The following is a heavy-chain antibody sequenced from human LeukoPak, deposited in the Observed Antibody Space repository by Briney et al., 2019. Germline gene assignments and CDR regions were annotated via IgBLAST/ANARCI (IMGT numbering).Heavy chain of an antibody. V-gene: IGHV1-69*06. CDR3: ARAYCSSTSCYVGGLGSNHYYFDY. CDR2: IIPIFGTA. D-gene: IGHD2-2*01. Sequence: GASVKFSCKASGGTFSSYAISWVRQAPGQGLEWMGGIIPIFGTANYAQKFQGRVTITADKSTSTAYMELSSLRSEDTAVYYCARAYCSSTSCYVGGLGSNHYYFDYWGQGTLVTVSS. CDR1: GGTFSSYA. J-gene: IGHJ4*02.